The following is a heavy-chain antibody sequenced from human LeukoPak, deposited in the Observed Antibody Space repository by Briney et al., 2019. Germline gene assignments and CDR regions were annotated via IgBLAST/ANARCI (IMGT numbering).Heavy chain of an antibody. CDR2: SGSGGRT. D-gene: IGHD1-14*01. CDR3: AKHQPGNFDY. CDR1: EFTFSTYA. J-gene: IGHJ4*02. V-gene: IGHV3-23*01. Sequence: GGSLRLSCTASEFTFSTYAMTWVRQAPGKGLEWVSTSGSGGRTYYADAVKGRFTISRDNSKNTLYLQMNSLRAEYTAVYYCAKHQPGNFDYWGQGTLVTVSS.